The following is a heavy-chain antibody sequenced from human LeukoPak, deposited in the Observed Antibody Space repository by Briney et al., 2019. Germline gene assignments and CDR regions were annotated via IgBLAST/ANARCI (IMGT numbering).Heavy chain of an antibody. CDR1: GFTFSSYS. CDR3: AKGGDGRYYSRADY. Sequence: PGGSLRLSCTASGFTFSSYSMSWVRQGPGTGLEWVSAISGSGDTTFYADSVKGRFTISRDNSKNTLYLQMNSLRAEDTAVYYCAKGGDGRYYSRADYWGQGTLVTVSS. J-gene: IGHJ4*02. V-gene: IGHV3-23*01. CDR2: ISGSGDTT. D-gene: IGHD2-21*01.